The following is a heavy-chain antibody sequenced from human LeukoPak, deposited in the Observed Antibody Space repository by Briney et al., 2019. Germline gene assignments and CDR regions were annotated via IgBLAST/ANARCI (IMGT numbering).Heavy chain of an antibody. D-gene: IGHD6-19*01. CDR3: ARLYSSGWRYFDY. CDR1: GGSISSYS. J-gene: IGHJ4*02. CDR2: IYHTGGT. Sequence: SGTLSLTCTVSGGSISSYSWGWIRQPPGKGLEWIGYIYHTGGTDYNPSLRSRVTISLDTSKNHFSLKLNSVTAADTAVYYCARLYSSGWRYFDYWGQGTLVTVSS. V-gene: IGHV4-59*08.